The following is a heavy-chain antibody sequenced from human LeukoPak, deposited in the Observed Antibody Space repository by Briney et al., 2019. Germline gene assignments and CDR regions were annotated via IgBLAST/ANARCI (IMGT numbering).Heavy chain of an antibody. Sequence: GGSPRLSLVPAGLTVSSSAIAWGRQAPGKGLEWVSVISGNGGGTNYADSVKGRFTISRDNSKNTLHLQMNSLRAEYTAVYYSAKGGESEPYWGQGTLVTVSS. J-gene: IGHJ4*02. D-gene: IGHD2/OR15-2a*01. CDR1: GLTVSSSA. CDR3: AKGGESEPY. V-gene: IGHV3-23*01. CDR2: ISGNGGGT.